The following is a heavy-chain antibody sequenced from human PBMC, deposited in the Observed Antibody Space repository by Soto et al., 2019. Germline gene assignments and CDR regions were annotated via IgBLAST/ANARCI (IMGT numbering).Heavy chain of an antibody. CDR3: AREDGVKPRRGMDV. V-gene: IGHV1-69*13. CDR2: IIPIFGTA. Sequence: SVKVSCKASGGTFSSYAISWVRQAPGQGLEWMGGIIPIFGTANYAQKFQGRVTITADESTSTAYMELSSLRSEDTAVYYCAREDGVKPRRGMDVWGQGTTVTVSS. J-gene: IGHJ6*02. CDR1: GGTFSSYA. D-gene: IGHD3-16*01.